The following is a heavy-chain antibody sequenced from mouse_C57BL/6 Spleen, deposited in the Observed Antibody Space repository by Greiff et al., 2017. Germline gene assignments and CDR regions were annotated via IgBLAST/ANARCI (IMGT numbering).Heavy chain of an antibody. CDR3: ARHYYGSSLAMDY. D-gene: IGHD1-1*01. J-gene: IGHJ4*01. CDR2: IWSDGST. V-gene: IGHV2-6-1*01. CDR1: GFSLTSYG. Sequence: VQLQESGPGLVAPSQSLSITCTVSGFSLTSYGVHWVRQPPGKGLEWLVVIWSDGSTTYNSALKSRLSISKDNSKSQVFLKMNSLQTDDTAMYYCARHYYGSSLAMDYWGQGTSVTVSS.